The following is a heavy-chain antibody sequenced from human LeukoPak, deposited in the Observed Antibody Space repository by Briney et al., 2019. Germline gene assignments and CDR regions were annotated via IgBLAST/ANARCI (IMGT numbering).Heavy chain of an antibody. V-gene: IGHV3-23*01. CDR1: GFTFSSYA. J-gene: IGHJ4*02. CDR2: ISGSGGNT. Sequence: QSGGSLRLSCAASGFTFSSYAMSWVRQAPGKGLEWVSVISGSGGNTYYADSVKGRFTISRDNSKNTLYLQMNSLRAEDTAIYYCAKDGKGAPVAGTGYFDYWGQGTLVTVSS. D-gene: IGHD6-19*01. CDR3: AKDGKGAPVAGTGYFDY.